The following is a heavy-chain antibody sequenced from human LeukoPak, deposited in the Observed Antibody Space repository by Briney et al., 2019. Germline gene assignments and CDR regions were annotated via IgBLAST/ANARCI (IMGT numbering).Heavy chain of an antibody. D-gene: IGHD3-9*01. CDR1: GFTFSSYA. CDR2: ISGSGGST. J-gene: IGHJ4*02. CDR3: AKEGIARNYDILTGYYYLDY. V-gene: IGHV3-23*01. Sequence: GGSLRLSCAASGFTFSSYAMSWVRQAPGKGLEWVSAISGSGGSTYYADSVKGRFTISRDNSKNTLYLQMNSLRAEDTAVYYCAKEGIARNYDILTGYYYLDYWGQGTLVTVSS.